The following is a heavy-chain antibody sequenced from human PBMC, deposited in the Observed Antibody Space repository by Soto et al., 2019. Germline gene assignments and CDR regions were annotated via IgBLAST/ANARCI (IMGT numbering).Heavy chain of an antibody. J-gene: IGHJ3*02. CDR1: GFTFSSHW. V-gene: IGHV3-7*01. CDR2: IKQDGSEK. CDR3: ARDRDYYDFWSGYYFQVAFDI. Sequence: ESGGGLVQPGGSLRLSCAASGFTFSSHWMSWVRQAPGKGLEWVANIKQDGSEKYYVDSVKGRFTISRDNAKNSLYLQMNSLRAEATAVYYGARDRDYYDFWSGYYFQVAFDIWGQGTMVTGSS. D-gene: IGHD3-3*01.